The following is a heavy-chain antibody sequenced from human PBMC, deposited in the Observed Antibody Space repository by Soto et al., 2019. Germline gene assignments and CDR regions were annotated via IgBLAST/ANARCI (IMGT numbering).Heavy chain of an antibody. CDR2: ISYDGSNK. Sequence: QVQLVESGGGVVQPGRSLRLSCAASGFTFSSYAMHWVRQAPGKGLEWVAVISYDGSNKYYADSVKGRFTISRDNSKNTLYLQMNRLRAEDTAVYYCARDRQWYCSGGSCYSGAFDIWGQGTMVTVSS. D-gene: IGHD2-15*01. V-gene: IGHV3-30-3*01. CDR1: GFTFSSYA. J-gene: IGHJ3*02. CDR3: ARDRQWYCSGGSCYSGAFDI.